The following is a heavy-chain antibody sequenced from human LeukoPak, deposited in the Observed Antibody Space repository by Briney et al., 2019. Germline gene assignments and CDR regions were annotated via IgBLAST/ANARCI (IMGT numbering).Heavy chain of an antibody. Sequence: GGSLRLSCAASGFTFSSYAMSWVRQAPGKGLEWVSAISGSGGSTYYADSVKDRFTISRDNSKNTLYLQMNSLRAEDTAVYYRAKVPLTSPYYYMDVWGKGTTVTVSS. CDR2: ISGSGGST. D-gene: IGHD3-10*01. CDR3: AKVPLTSPYYYMDV. V-gene: IGHV3-23*01. CDR1: GFTFSSYA. J-gene: IGHJ6*03.